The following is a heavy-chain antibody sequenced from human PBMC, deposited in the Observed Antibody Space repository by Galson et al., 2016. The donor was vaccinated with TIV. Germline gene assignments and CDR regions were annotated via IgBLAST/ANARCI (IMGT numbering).Heavy chain of an antibody. CDR3: ARRYSYGTTSFDY. CDR1: GVTFHNYD. CDR2: IIPMVGTP. D-gene: IGHD5-18*01. V-gene: IGHV1-69*13. Sequence: SVKVSCKASGVTFHNYDISWVRQAPGQGLEWMGGIIPMVGTPVYARKFQGRVTISADESTNTAYMDLSGLGAEDTALYYCARRYSYGTTSFDYWGQGTLVTVSS. J-gene: IGHJ4*02.